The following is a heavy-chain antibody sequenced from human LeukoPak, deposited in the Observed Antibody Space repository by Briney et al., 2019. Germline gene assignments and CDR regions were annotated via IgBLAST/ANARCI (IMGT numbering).Heavy chain of an antibody. J-gene: IGHJ4*02. CDR2: INPSGGST. CDR3: ARDLDDSSGYSPLFDY. CDR1: GYTFTSYY. Sequence: ASVNVSCKASGYTFTSYYMHWVRQAPGQGLEWMGIINPSGGSTSYAQKFQGRVTMTRDTSTSTVYMELSSLRSEDTAVYYCARDLDDSSGYSPLFDYWGQGTLVTVSS. V-gene: IGHV1-46*01. D-gene: IGHD3-22*01.